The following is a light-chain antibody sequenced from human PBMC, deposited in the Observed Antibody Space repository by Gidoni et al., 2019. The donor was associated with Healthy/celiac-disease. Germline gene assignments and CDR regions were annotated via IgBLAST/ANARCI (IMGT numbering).Light chain of an antibody. J-gene: IGKJ2*01. CDR2: GAS. Sequence: IVMTPLPATLSVSPGERATPSCRASQSVSSNLAWYQQKPGQAPRLLIYGASTRATGIPARFSGSGSGTEFTLTISSLQSEDFAVYYCQQYNNWPPGMYTFGQGTKLEIK. CDR1: QSVSSN. V-gene: IGKV3-15*01. CDR3: QQYNNWPPGMYT.